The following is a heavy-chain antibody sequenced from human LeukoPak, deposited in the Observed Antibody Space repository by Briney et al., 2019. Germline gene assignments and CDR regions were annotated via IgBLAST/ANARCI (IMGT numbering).Heavy chain of an antibody. V-gene: IGHV3-23*01. CDR3: AKDRYGDSGGYFDL. CDR1: GITFSSYA. D-gene: IGHD4-17*01. CDR2: ISGTGGRI. Sequence: GGSLRLSCAPSGITFSSYAVSWVRQAPGKGLEWVSAISGTGGRIYYGDSVKGRFTISRDNSKNTLYLQMNSLRAEDTAIYYCAKDRYGDSGGYFDLWGRGTLVTVSS. J-gene: IGHJ2*01.